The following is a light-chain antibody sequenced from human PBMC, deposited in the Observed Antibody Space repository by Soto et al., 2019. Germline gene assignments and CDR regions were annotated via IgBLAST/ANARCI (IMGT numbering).Light chain of an antibody. CDR2: SSN. V-gene: IGLV1-44*01. CDR3: AAWDYSLNDVI. CDR1: SSNIGSNP. J-gene: IGLJ2*01. Sequence: QSVLTQPPSASGTPGQRVTISCSGSSSNIGSNPVNWYQQFPGTATKLLIYSSNQRPSGVPDRFSASKSGTSASLAISGLQSEDEAGYFCAAWDYSLNDVIFGGGTKVTV.